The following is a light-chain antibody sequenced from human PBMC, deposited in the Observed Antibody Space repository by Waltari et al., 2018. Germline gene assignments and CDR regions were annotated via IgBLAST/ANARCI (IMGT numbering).Light chain of an antibody. CDR1: SGHINNV. CDR2: VNSDGSH. V-gene: IGLV4-69*01. J-gene: IGLJ3*02. CDR3: RTGGDGTWV. Sequence: QLVLTQSPSASASLGASVKLTCTLSSGHINNVIAWLQQRPEKGPRYLMKVNSDGSHNKGDGIPVRFSGSSSGAERYLTISSLQSEDEADYFCRTGGDGTWVFGGGTKLTVL.